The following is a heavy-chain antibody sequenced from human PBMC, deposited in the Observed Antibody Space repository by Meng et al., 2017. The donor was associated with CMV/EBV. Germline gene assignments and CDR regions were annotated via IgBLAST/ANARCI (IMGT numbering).Heavy chain of an antibody. D-gene: IGHD3-10*01. J-gene: IGHJ4*02. CDR2: IKQDGSEK. Sequence: GGSLRLSCAASGFTFSSYWMNWVRQAPGKGLEWVATIKQDGSEKYYVDSVKGRFAISRDNAENSLFLHMNSLRAEDTAVYYCAVDPAISMVRGVISDYWGQGTLVTVSS. CDR1: GFTFSSYW. V-gene: IGHV3-7*01. CDR3: AVDPAISMVRGVISDY.